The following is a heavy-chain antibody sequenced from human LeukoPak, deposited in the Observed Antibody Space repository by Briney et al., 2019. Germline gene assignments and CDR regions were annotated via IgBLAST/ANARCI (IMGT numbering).Heavy chain of an antibody. V-gene: IGHV3-30*18. CDR2: ISYDGSNK. CDR3: AKDGGWELPSDY. D-gene: IGHD1-26*01. CDR1: GFTFXXYG. J-gene: IGHJ4*02. Sequence: AXGFTFXXYGMHWVRQAPGKXLEWVAVISYDGSNKYYADSVKGRFTISRDNSKNTLYLQMNSLRAEDTAVYYCAKDGGWELPSDYWGQGTLVTVSS.